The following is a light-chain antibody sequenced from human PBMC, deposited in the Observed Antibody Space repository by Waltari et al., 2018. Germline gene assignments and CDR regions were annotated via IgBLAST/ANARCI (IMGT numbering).Light chain of an antibody. J-gene: IGLJ2*01. CDR1: SSDVGGYNF. CDR2: DVT. Sequence: QSALTQPRSVSGSPGQSVTISCTGTSSDVGGYNFVSRYQQHPGKAPKLIIYDVTKRPSGVPDRFSGSKSGNTASLTISGLQAEDEADYYCCSYGGSYSFVVFGGGTKLTVL. V-gene: IGLV2-11*01. CDR3: CSYGGSYSFVV.